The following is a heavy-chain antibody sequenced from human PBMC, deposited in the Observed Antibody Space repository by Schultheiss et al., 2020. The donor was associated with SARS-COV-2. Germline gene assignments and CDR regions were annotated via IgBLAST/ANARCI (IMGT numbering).Heavy chain of an antibody. CDR2: ISGSGGST. J-gene: IGHJ4*02. V-gene: IGHV3-23*01. Sequence: GGSLRLSCAASGFTFSSYAMSWVRQAPGKGLEWVSAISGSGGSTYYADSVKGRFTISRDNSKNTLYLQMNSLRAEDTAVYYCARDLGYGDYEDYWGQGTLVTVSS. CDR3: ARDLGYGDYEDY. D-gene: IGHD4-17*01. CDR1: GFTFSSYA.